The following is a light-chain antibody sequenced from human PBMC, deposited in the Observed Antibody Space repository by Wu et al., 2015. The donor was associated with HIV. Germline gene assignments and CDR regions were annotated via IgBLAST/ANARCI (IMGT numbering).Light chain of an antibody. CDR2: GAS. J-gene: IGKJ1*01. CDR1: QSVSSN. Sequence: IVLTQSPPTLSLSPGERATLSCRASQSVSSNLAWYQQKPGQAPRLLIYGASTRATGIPARFSGSGSGTEFTLTISSMQSEDFAVYYCQQYNNWPRTFGQGTKVEIK. CDR3: QQYNNWPRT. V-gene: IGKV3-15*01.